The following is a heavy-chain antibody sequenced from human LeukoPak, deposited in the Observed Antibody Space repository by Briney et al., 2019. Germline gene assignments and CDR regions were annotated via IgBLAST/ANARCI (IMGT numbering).Heavy chain of an antibody. D-gene: IGHD2-21*02. J-gene: IGHJ4*02. CDR1: GYTLTELS. CDR3: ATGWGLPYGDDDY. CDR2: FDPEDGET. V-gene: IGHV1-24*01. Sequence: ASVKVSCTVSGYTLTELSMHWVRQAPGKGLEWMGGFDPEDGETIYAQEFQGRVTMTEDTSTDTAYMELSSLRSEDTAVYYCATGWGLPYGDDDYWGQGTLVTVSS.